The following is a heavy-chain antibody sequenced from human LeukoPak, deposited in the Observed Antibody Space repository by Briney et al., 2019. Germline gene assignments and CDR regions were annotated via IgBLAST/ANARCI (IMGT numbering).Heavy chain of an antibody. CDR3: AKDIKSGGYLQGAFEY. J-gene: IGHJ4*02. D-gene: IGHD1-26*01. CDR2: ISWNSGSI. Sequence: GGSLRLSCAASGFTFDDYAMHWVRQAPGKGLEWVSGISWNSGSIGYADPVKGRFTISRDNAKNSLYLQMNSLRAEDTALYYCAKDIKSGGYLQGAFEYWGQGTLVTVSS. V-gene: IGHV3-9*01. CDR1: GFTFDDYA.